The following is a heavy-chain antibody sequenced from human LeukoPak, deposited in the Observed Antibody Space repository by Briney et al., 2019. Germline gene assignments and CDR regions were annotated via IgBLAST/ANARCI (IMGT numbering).Heavy chain of an antibody. CDR1: GFAFDDFA. J-gene: IGHJ4*02. CDR2: IRRGAYGGAA. CDR3: SRNGLVDFDY. V-gene: IGHV3-49*04. Sequence: GQSLRLSCTPSGFAFDDFAMSWVRQPAGKGLEWVGFIRRGAYGGAAEYAASVKGRFIISRDDSKGIAYLQMNSLKTEDTAVYYCSRNGLVDFDYWGQGSRVIVSP.